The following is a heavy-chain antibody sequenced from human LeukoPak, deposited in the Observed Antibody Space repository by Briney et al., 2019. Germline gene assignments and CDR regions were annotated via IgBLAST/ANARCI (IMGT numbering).Heavy chain of an antibody. J-gene: IGHJ4*02. Sequence: GGSLRLSCAASGXPFNTYGMHWVRQAPGKGLEWGAVISYDGTNKFYADSVKGRFTISRDNSRNTVYLQGNRLRVEDTAVYYCAKDTGSARLDYWGQGTLVTVSS. CDR1: GXPFNTYG. D-gene: IGHD4-17*01. CDR2: ISYDGTNK. V-gene: IGHV3-30*18. CDR3: AKDTGSARLDY.